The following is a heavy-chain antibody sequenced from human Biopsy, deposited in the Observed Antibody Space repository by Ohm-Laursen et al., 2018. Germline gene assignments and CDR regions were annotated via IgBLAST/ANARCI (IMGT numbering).Heavy chain of an antibody. Sequence: GTLSLTCTVSGGPTDSYYWSWIRQPPGKALEWIGYIYFTGRTSYNPSLKSRVTMSVNTSKKQFSLRLSSVTAADTAVYYCASAGYNPDWNFDLWGRGTRVTVSS. V-gene: IGHV4-59*12. CDR1: GGPTDSYY. CDR2: IYFTGRT. D-gene: IGHD5-24*01. CDR3: ASAGYNPDWNFDL. J-gene: IGHJ2*01.